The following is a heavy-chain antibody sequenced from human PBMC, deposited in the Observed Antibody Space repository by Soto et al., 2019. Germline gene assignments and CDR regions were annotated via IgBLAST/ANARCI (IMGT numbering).Heavy chain of an antibody. J-gene: IGHJ6*02. Sequence: QVQLVQSGAEVKKPGSSVKVSCKASGGTFSSYAISWVRQAPGQGLEWMGGIIPIFGTANYAQKFQGRVTITANEPTSTAYMWLDSLRSEDPAVYYCASAVATYYYHGMDVGGQGTTVPVSS. CDR3: ASAVATYYYHGMDV. V-gene: IGHV1-69*12. CDR2: IIPIFGTA. D-gene: IGHD5-12*01. CDR1: GGTFSSYA.